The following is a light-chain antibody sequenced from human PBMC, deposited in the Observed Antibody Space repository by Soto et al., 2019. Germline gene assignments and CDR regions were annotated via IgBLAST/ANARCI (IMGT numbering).Light chain of an antibody. J-gene: IGKJ4*01. V-gene: IGKV3D-20*01. CDR3: QQYGSSPLT. CDR2: DAS. Sequence: EIVLTQSPATLSLSPGERATLSCGASQSVSNNYLAWYEQKPGLAPRLLIYDASSRATGIPDRFSGSGSGTDFTLTISRLEPEDFAVYYCQQYGSSPLTFGGGTKVDIK. CDR1: QSVSNNY.